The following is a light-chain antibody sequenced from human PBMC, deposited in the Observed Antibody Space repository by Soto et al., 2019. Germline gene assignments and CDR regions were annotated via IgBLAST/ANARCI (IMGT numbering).Light chain of an antibody. Sequence: EKVVTQSPATLSVSPGERATLSCRASQSVNSNLAWYQQKPGQAPRLLMYGASSRATGIPVRFSGSGSGTEFTLTISGLQSEDFAVYYCQQYNSWPRTFGQGTKVDIK. CDR2: GAS. CDR1: QSVNSN. V-gene: IGKV3-15*01. J-gene: IGKJ1*01. CDR3: QQYNSWPRT.